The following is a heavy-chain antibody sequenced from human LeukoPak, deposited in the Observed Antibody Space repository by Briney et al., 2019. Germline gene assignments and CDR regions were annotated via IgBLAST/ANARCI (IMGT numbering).Heavy chain of an antibody. CDR1: GFTFTYAW. J-gene: IGHJ1*01. Sequence: KPGGSLRLSCAASGFTFTYAWMTWVRQAPGKGLEGVGRIKSNPDGGTADYAAPVKGRFTISRDDSRNTLYLQMNNLEIDDTAVYFCSTAVNGSYFDWGQGTLVIVPS. D-gene: IGHD1-26*01. CDR2: IKSNPDGGTA. CDR3: STAVNGSYFD. V-gene: IGHV3-15*01.